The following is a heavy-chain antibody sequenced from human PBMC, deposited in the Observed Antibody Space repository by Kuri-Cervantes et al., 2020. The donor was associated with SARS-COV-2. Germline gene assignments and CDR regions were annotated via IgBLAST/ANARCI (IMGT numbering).Heavy chain of an antibody. CDR3: ARNPDAYYDFWSGPGLQWFDP. J-gene: IGHJ5*02. D-gene: IGHD3-3*01. CDR1: GYTFTGYY. CDR2: INPNSGGT. V-gene: IGHV1-2*06. Sequence: ASVKVSCKASGYTFTGYYMHWVRQAPGQGLEWMGRINPNSGGTNYAQKFQGRVTMTRNTSISTAYMELSSLRSEDTAVYYCARNPDAYYDFWSGPGLQWFDPWGQGTLVTVSS.